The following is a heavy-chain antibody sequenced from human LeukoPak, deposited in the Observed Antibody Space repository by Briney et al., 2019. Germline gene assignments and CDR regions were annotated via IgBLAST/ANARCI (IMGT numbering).Heavy chain of an antibody. V-gene: IGHV5-51*01. CDR3: ARRGGTTDQPYNWFDP. J-gene: IGHJ5*02. Sequence: GESLKISCKGSGYSFTSYWIGWVRQMPGKGLEWMGIIYPGDSDTRYSPSFQGQVTISADKSISTAYLQWSSLKASDTAMCYCARRGGTTDQPYNWFDPWGQGTLVTVSS. CDR1: GYSFTSYW. CDR2: IYPGDSDT. D-gene: IGHD1-1*01.